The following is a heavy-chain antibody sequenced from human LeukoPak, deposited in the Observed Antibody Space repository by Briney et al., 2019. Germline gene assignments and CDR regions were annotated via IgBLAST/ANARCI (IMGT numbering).Heavy chain of an antibody. V-gene: IGHV1-69*05. D-gene: IGHD5-18*01. Sequence: SVKVSCKASGGTFSSYAISWARQAPGQGLEWMGRIIPIFGTANYAQKFQGRVTITTDESTSTAYMDLSMLRPEDTAVYYCTRSYGYGDFDYSGQGTLVTVSS. CDR1: GGTFSSYA. J-gene: IGHJ4*02. CDR2: IIPIFGTA. CDR3: TRSYGYGDFDY.